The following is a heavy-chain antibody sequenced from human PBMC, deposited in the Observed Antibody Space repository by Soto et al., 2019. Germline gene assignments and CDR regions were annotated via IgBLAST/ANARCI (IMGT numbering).Heavy chain of an antibody. V-gene: IGHV3-74*01. CDR2: INSDGSST. J-gene: IGHJ4*02. Sequence: GGSLRLSCAASGFTFSSYWMHWVHQAPGKGLVWVSRINSDGSSTSYADSVKGRFTISRDNAKNTLYLQMNSLRAEDTAVYYCARAPYYDFWSGYLNDYWGQGTLVTVSS. D-gene: IGHD3-3*01. CDR1: GFTFSSYW. CDR3: ARAPYYDFWSGYLNDY.